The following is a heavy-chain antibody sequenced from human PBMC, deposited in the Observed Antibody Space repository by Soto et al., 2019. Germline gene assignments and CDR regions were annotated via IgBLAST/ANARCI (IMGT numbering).Heavy chain of an antibody. CDR3: ARTQGRWLQFLIDY. CDR1: GFTFSSYE. J-gene: IGHJ4*02. Sequence: LRLSCAASGFTFSSYEMNWVPQAPGKGLEWVSYISSGGSTIYYADSVKGRFTISRDNAKNSLYLQMNSLRAEDTAVYYCARTQGRWLQFLIDYWGQGTLVTVS. CDR2: ISSGGSTI. V-gene: IGHV3-48*03. D-gene: IGHD4-4*01.